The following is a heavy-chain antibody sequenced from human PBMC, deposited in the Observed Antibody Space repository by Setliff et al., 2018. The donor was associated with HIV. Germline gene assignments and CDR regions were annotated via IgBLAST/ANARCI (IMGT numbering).Heavy chain of an antibody. CDR3: ARVPGRNYFDY. V-gene: IGHV1-2*02. CDR1: GYTFSSYL. CDR2: INPSSGGT. Sequence: ASVKVSCKASGYTFSSYLMHWVRQAPGQGLEWMGWINPSSGGTNYAQRFQGRVTMTRDTSISTAYMEVSRLISDDTAMYYCARVPGRNYFDYWGQGTLVTVSS. J-gene: IGHJ4*02.